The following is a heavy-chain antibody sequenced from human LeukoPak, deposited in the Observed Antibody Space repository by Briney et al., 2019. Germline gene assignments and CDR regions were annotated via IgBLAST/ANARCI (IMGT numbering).Heavy chain of an antibody. CDR2: MYYSGST. J-gene: IGHJ5*02. CDR1: GGSISSVGFY. Sequence: SDTLSLTCTVSGGSISSVGFYWSWIRRHPGKGLEWIGTMYYSGSTYYNPSLKSRVTILVDTSKNQFSLKLSSVTAADTAVYYCARVSYVVWWFDPWGQGTLVTVSS. CDR3: ARVSYVVWWFDP. D-gene: IGHD3-16*01. V-gene: IGHV4-31*03.